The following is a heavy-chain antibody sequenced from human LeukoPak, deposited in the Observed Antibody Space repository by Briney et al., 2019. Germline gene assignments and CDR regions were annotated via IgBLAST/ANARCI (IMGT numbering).Heavy chain of an antibody. V-gene: IGHV4-34*01. CDR3: ARGVLHSN. D-gene: IGHD4-11*01. Sequence: SETLSLTCAVYGGSFSGYYWSWIRQPPGRGLEWIGEINHSGSTNYNPSLKSRVTISVDTSKNQFSLKLSSVTAADTAVYYCARGVLHSNWGQGTLVTVSS. CDR2: INHSGST. CDR1: GGSFSGYY. J-gene: IGHJ4*02.